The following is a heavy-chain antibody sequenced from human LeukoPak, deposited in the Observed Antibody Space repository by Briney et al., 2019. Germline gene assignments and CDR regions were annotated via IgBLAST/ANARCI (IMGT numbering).Heavy chain of an antibody. CDR1: GGSISSSSYN. Sequence: SETLSLTCTVSGGSISSSSYNWGWIRQPPGKGLEWIGTIHYSGSTYFNPSLKSRVTISVDTSKNHFSLKLSSVTAADTAIYYCARRDSSSWSLLDYWGQGTLVTVSS. CDR2: IHYSGST. D-gene: IGHD6-13*01. V-gene: IGHV4-39*02. CDR3: ARRDSSSWSLLDY. J-gene: IGHJ4*02.